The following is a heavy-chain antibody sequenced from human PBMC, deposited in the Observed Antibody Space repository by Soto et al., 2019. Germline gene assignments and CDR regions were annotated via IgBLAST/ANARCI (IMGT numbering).Heavy chain of an antibody. CDR3: TTGLSNGYYNFDY. CDR1: GFTFSNAW. Sequence: GGSLRLSCAASGFTFSNAWMSWVRQAPGKGLEWVGRIKGEADGGTTDYAAPVKGRITISRDHSKDTLYLQMNSLKTEDTAVYYCTTGLSNGYYNFDYWGQGSPVTVSS. J-gene: IGHJ4*02. CDR2: IKGEADGGTT. V-gene: IGHV3-15*01. D-gene: IGHD3-22*01.